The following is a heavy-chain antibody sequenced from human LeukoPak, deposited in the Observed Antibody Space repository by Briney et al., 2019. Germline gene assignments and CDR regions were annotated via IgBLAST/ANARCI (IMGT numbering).Heavy chain of an antibody. V-gene: IGHV3-53*01. D-gene: IGHD6-19*01. J-gene: IGHJ4*02. Sequence: GGSLRLSCAASGFTVSSNYMSWVRQAPGKGLELVSVIYSGGSTYYADSVKGRFTISRDNSKNTLYLQMNSLRAEDTAVYYCARGIVLAGTNYFDYWGQGTLVTVSS. CDR2: IYSGGST. CDR1: GFTVSSNY. CDR3: ARGIVLAGTNYFDY.